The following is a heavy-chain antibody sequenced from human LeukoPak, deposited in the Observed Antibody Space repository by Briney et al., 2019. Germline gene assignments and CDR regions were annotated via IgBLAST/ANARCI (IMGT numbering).Heavy chain of an antibody. J-gene: IGHJ5*02. CDR3: ARCGGGSCSWFDP. D-gene: IGHD2-15*01. Sequence: PSETLSLTCTFSGGSISSYYWSWIRQPPGKGLEWIGYIYYSGNTNYNPSLKSRVTISVDTSKNQFSLRLSSVTAADTAVYYCARCGGGSCSWFDPWGQGTLVTVSS. V-gene: IGHV4-59*01. CDR2: IYYSGNT. CDR1: GGSISSYY.